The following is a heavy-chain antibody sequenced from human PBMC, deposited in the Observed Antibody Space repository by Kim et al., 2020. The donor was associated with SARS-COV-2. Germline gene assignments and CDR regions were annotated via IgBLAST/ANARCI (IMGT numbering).Heavy chain of an antibody. D-gene: IGHD3-10*01. Sequence: SVKVSCKASGGTFSSYAINWVRQAPGQGLEWMGGIITIFGTANYAQKFQGRVTITADESTSTAYMELSSLRSEDTAVYYCARDYYGSGSYYQDYYGMDVWGQGTTVTVSS. CDR3: ARDYYGSGSYYQDYYGMDV. CDR2: IITIFGTA. CDR1: GGTFSSYA. V-gene: IGHV1-69*13. J-gene: IGHJ6*02.